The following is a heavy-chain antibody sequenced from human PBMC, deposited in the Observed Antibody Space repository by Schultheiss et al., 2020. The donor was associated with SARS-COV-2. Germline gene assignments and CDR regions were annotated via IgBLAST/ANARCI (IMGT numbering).Heavy chain of an antibody. Sequence: ASVKVSCKASGGTFSSYAISWVRQAPGQGLEWMGWINPNSGGTNYAQKFQGRVTMTTDTSTSTAYMELRSLRSEDTAVYYCAGAETGGLFDYWGQGTLVTVSS. CDR3: AGAETGGLFDY. CDR1: GGTFSSYA. J-gene: IGHJ4*02. V-gene: IGHV1-18*01. CDR2: INPNSGGT. D-gene: IGHD3-10*01.